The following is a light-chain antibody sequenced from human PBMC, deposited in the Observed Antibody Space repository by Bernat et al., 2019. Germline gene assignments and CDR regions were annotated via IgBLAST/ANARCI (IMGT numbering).Light chain of an antibody. Sequence: EIVMTQSPATLSVSPGERATLSCRASQSVDRNLAWYQQKSGQPPRLLIYGASTRATDVPARFSGSGSGTEFTLTISSLQSEDFAVYYCKQYVNWPPLTFGGGTRVDIK. J-gene: IGKJ4*01. V-gene: IGKV3-15*01. CDR1: QSVDRN. CDR2: GAS. CDR3: KQYVNWPPLT.